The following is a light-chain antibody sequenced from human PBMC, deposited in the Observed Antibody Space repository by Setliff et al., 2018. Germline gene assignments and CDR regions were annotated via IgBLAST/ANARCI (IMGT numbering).Light chain of an antibody. CDR2: GVS. J-gene: IGLJ1*01. V-gene: IGLV2-14*03. CDR1: SNDVGSYDL. Sequence: QSVLAQPASVSGSPGQSITISCSGTSNDVGSYDLVSWYQQHPGKAPKLIIYGVSDRPSGVSSRFSGPKSGNTASLTISGLQTEDEADYYCNAYTAGTTYVFGTGTKVTVL. CDR3: NAYTAGTTYV.